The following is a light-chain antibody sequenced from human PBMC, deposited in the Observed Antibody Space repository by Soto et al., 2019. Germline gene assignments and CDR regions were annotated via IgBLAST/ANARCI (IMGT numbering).Light chain of an antibody. Sequence: QSVLTQPPSVSGAPGQRVTISCTGSNSNIGAGYDVHWYQQLPGTAPKLLMYGDGNRPSGVPDRFSASKSGTSASLAITGLQAEDEADYYCQSYDKSLSGSAFGTGTKVTVL. V-gene: IGLV1-40*01. CDR3: QSYDKSLSGSA. CDR1: NSNIGAGYD. CDR2: GDG. J-gene: IGLJ1*01.